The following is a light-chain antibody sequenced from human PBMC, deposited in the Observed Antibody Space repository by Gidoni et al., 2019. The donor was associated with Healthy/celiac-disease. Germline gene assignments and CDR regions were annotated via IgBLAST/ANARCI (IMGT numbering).Light chain of an antibody. CDR1: SSDVGGYNY. CDR3: CSYAGSYTRV. CDR2: DVS. V-gene: IGLV2-11*01. J-gene: IGLJ2*01. Sequence: QSALTQPRSLSGSPGQSVTISCTGTSSDVGGYNYVSWYHQHPGKAPKLMIYDVSKRPSGVPDRFSGSKSGNTASLTISGLQAEDEADYSCCSYAGSYTRVFGGGTKLTVL.